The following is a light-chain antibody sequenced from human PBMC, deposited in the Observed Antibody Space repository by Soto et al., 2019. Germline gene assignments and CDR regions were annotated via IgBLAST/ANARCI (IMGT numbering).Light chain of an antibody. V-gene: IGKV3-11*01. CDR2: DAS. CDR3: QQFVESLCT. Sequence: EIVLTQSQATLSLSPGERATLSCRASQRVSSYLAWYQQKPGQAPSLLIYDASNRATGIPARFSGIVCGTDFTLTISSLDPEDLAVYYCQQFVESLCTFGQGTKLEIK. CDR1: QRVSSY. J-gene: IGKJ2*02.